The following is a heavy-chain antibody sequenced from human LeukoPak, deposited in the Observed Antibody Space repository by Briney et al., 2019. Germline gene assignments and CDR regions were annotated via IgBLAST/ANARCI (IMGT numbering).Heavy chain of an antibody. CDR2: IYPGDSDT. CDR3: AIPIWFGELSVDY. J-gene: IGHJ4*02. Sequence: GXALXISCKGSGYSFTSYWIGWVRQMPGKGLEGMGIIYPGDSDTRYSPSFQGQVTISADKSISTAYLQWSSLKASDTAMYYCAIPIWFGELSVDYWGQGTLVTVSS. V-gene: IGHV5-51*01. CDR1: GYSFTSYW. D-gene: IGHD3-10*01.